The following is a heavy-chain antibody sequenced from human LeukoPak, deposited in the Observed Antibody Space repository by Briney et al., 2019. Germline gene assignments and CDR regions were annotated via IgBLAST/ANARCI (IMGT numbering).Heavy chain of an antibody. CDR2: ISPSGGST. V-gene: IGHV1-46*01. J-gene: IGHJ5*02. CDR1: GYTFTSNY. D-gene: IGHD1-26*01. CDR3: ARDQSGEWDLLSGWWFDP. Sequence: ASVKVSCKAFGYTFTSNYMHWVRQAPGQGPEWMGVISPSGGSTTYAQKFQGRVTITADKSTSTAYMELSDLKSGDTAVYYCARDQSGEWDLLSGWWFDPWGQGTLVTVSS.